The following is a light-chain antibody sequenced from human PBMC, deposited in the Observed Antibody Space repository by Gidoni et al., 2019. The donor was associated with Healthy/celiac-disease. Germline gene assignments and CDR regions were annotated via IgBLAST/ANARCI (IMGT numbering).Light chain of an antibody. Sequence: DIVMTQSPLSLPVTSGEPASISSRSSQSLLHSNGYNYLDWYLQNPGQSPQILIYLGSNRASGVPDMFSGSGSGTDFTLKISRGEAEDVGVYYCMQALQTPLTFGGGTKVEIK. V-gene: IGKV2-28*01. CDR3: MQALQTPLT. J-gene: IGKJ4*01. CDR2: LGS. CDR1: QSLLHSNGYNY.